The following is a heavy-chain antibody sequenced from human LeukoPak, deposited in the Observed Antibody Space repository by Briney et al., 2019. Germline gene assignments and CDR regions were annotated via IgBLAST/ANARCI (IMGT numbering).Heavy chain of an antibody. CDR3: ARVRVLLTSPRPDVYYMDV. D-gene: IGHD2/OR15-2a*01. Sequence: GGSLRLSCAASGFTFSSYSMNWVRQAPGKGLEWVSSISSSSSYIYYADSVKGRFTISRDNAKNSLYLQMNSLRAEDTAVYYCARVRVLLTSPRPDVYYMDVWGKGTTVTVSS. V-gene: IGHV3-21*01. J-gene: IGHJ6*03. CDR1: GFTFSSYS. CDR2: ISSSSSYI.